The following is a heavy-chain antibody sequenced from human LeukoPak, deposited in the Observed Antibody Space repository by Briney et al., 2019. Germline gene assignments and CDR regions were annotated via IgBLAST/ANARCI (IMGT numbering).Heavy chain of an antibody. D-gene: IGHD1-26*01. Sequence: ASVKVSCKASGYTFTSYAMHWVRQAPGQRLEWMGWINAGNGNTKYSRKFQGRVTITRDTSASTAYMELSSLRSEDTAVYYCARSRYSGSFRYYFDYWGQGTLVTVSS. CDR1: GYTFTSYA. CDR3: ARSRYSGSFRYYFDY. CDR2: INAGNGNT. V-gene: IGHV1-3*01. J-gene: IGHJ4*02.